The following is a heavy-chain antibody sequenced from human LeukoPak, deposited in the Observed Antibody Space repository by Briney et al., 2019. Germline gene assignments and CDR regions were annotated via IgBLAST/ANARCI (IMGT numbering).Heavy chain of an antibody. Sequence: PSETLSLTCIVSGGSISSSSYYWGWIRQPPGKGLEWIGIIYYCGSTYYNPSLKSRLTISVDTSKHQFSLKLSSVTATDTAVYYCARRGYCSSTSCYEYWFDPWGQGTLVTVSS. J-gene: IGHJ5*02. CDR1: GGSISSSSYY. CDR3: ARRGYCSSTSCYEYWFDP. V-gene: IGHV4-39*01. D-gene: IGHD2-2*01. CDR2: IYYCGST.